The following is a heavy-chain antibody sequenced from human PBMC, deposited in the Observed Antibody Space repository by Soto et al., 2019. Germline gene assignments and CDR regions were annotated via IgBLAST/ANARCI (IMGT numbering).Heavy chain of an antibody. D-gene: IGHD2-2*01. J-gene: IGHJ6*03. CDR1: GGSFSGYY. CDR3: AGYCSSTSCYSPVNMDV. Sequence: ASETLSLTCAVYGGSFSGYYWSWIRQPPGKGLEWIGEINHSGSTNYNPSLKSRVTISVDTSKNQFSLKLSSVTAADTAVYYCAGYCSSTSCYSPVNMDVWGKGTTVTVSS. CDR2: INHSGST. V-gene: IGHV4-34*01.